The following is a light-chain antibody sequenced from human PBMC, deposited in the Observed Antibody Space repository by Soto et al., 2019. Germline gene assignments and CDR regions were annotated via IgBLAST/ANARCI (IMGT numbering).Light chain of an antibody. V-gene: IGKV3-20*01. Sequence: EIVLTQSPGTLSLSPGERATFSCRASQSVSSNYLAWYQQKPGQAPRLLIYGASGRATGIPDRFSGSGSGTDFTLTISRLEPEGFAVYYCQQYGTSPFTFGPGTKVDIK. CDR3: QQYGTSPFT. CDR2: GAS. CDR1: QSVSSNY. J-gene: IGKJ3*01.